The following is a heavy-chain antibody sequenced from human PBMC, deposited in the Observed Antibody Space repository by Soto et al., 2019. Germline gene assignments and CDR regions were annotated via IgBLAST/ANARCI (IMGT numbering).Heavy chain of an antibody. CDR2: INAGNGNT. J-gene: IGHJ5*02. Sequence: ASVKVSCKASGGTFSSYAMHWVRQAPGQRLEWMGWINAGNGNTKYSQKFQGRVTITRDTSASTAYMELSSLRSEDTAVYYCARDRGYSSSWYNWFDPWGQGTLVTVSS. D-gene: IGHD6-13*01. CDR1: GGTFSSYA. V-gene: IGHV1-3*01. CDR3: ARDRGYSSSWYNWFDP.